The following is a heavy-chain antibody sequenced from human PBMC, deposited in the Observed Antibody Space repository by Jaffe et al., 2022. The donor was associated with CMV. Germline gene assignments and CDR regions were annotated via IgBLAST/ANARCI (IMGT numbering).Heavy chain of an antibody. V-gene: IGHV1-2*02. Sequence: QVQLVQSGAEVKKPGASVKVSCKASGYTFTGYYMHWVRQAPGQGLEWMGWINPNSGGTNYAQKFQGRVTMTRDTSISTAYMELSRLRSDDTAVYYCARVLVQEVYVIYYYGMDVWGQGTTVTVSS. D-gene: IGHD2-8*01. CDR2: INPNSGGT. CDR3: ARVLVQEVYVIYYYGMDV. CDR1: GYTFTGYY. J-gene: IGHJ6*02.